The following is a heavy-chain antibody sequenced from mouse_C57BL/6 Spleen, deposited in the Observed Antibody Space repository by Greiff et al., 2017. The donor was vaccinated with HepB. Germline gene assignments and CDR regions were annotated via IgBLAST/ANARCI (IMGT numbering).Heavy chain of an antibody. V-gene: IGHV2-6*01. CDR1: GFSLTSYG. D-gene: IGHD1-1*01. CDR2: IWGDGST. CDR3: ATLRRSFAY. J-gene: IGHJ3*01. Sequence: VMLVESGPGLVAPSQSLSITCTVSGFSLTSYGVDWVRQSPGKGLEWLGVIWGDGSTNYNSALKSRLSISKDNSKSQVFLKMNSLQTDDPAMYYCATLRRSFAYWGQGTLVTVSA.